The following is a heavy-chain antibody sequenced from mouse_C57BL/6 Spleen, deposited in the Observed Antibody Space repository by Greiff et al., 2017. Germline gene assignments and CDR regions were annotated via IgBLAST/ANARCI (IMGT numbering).Heavy chain of an antibody. CDR3: ASTTVPWYFDV. Sequence: EVKLVESGGGLVKPGGSLKLSCAASGFTFSSYTMSWVRQTPEKRLEWVATISGGGGNTYYPDSVKGRFTISRDNAKNTLYLQMSSLRSEDTALYYCASTTVPWYFDVWGTGTTVTVSS. V-gene: IGHV5-9*01. CDR1: GFTFSSYT. CDR2: ISGGGGNT. D-gene: IGHD1-1*01. J-gene: IGHJ1*03.